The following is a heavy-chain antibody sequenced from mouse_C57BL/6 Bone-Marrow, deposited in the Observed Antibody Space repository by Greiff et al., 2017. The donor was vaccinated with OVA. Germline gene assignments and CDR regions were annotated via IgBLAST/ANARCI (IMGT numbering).Heavy chain of an antibody. CDR1: GYTFTSYG. D-gene: IGHD1-1*01. V-gene: IGHV1-81*01. Sequence: QVQLQQSGAELARPGASVKLSCKASGYTFTSYGISWVKQRTGQGLEWIGEIYPRSGNTYYNEKFKGKATLTADKSSSTAYMELRSLTSEDSAVYFCARSDYYGSSLHFDYWGQGTTLTVSS. CDR3: ARSDYYGSSLHFDY. CDR2: IYPRSGNT. J-gene: IGHJ2*01.